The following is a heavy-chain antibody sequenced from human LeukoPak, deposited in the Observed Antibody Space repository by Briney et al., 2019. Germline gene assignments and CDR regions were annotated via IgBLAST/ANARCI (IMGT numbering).Heavy chain of an antibody. V-gene: IGHV3-9*01. J-gene: IGHJ3*02. D-gene: IGHD3-10*01. Sequence: GGSLRLSCAASGFTFDDYAMHWVRQAPGRGLAWVSGITWNSGRIVYADSVKGRFTISRDNAKNSLYLQMNSLRVEDTALYYCAKDYYGSGSYYLSNTFEMWGQGTMVTVSS. CDR2: ITWNSGRI. CDR1: GFTFDDYA. CDR3: AKDYYGSGSYYLSNTFEM.